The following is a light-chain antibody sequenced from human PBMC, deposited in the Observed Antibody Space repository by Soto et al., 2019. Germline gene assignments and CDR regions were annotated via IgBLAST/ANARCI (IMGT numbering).Light chain of an antibody. CDR1: QSLVHSDGNTY. V-gene: IGKV2-30*02. J-gene: IGKJ2*01. CDR2: KVS. CDR3: SQGTHWPPYT. Sequence: DVVMTQSPLSLPVTLGQPASISCRSSQSLVHSDGNTYLNWFQQRPGQSPRRLIYKVSKRDSGVPDRFSGSGAGTDFTLKISRVEAEDVVVYFCSQGTHWPPYTFGQGTKLEIK.